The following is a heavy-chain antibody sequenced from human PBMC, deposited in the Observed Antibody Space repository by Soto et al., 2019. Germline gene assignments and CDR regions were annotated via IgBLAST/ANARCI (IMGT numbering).Heavy chain of an antibody. Sequence: GSLRLSCAASGFTFSSYWMHWVRHAPGKGLVWVSRLNSDGSSTNYADSMRGRFTISRDNAKNTLYLQMNSLRVEDTAVYYCARGRYYYDGMDVWGQGTTVTVSS. V-gene: IGHV3-74*01. CDR3: ARGRYYYDGMDV. CDR1: GFTFSSYW. J-gene: IGHJ6*02. CDR2: LNSDGSST.